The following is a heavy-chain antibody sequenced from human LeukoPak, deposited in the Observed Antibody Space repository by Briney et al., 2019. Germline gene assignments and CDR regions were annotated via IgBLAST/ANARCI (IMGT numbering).Heavy chain of an antibody. J-gene: IGHJ6*02. Sequence: SETLSLTCAVSGGSISSGGYSWSWIRQPPGKGLEWIGYIYHSGSTYYNPSLKSRVTISVDRSKNQFSLKLSSVTAADTAVYYCVRDLAGGFGDPLGMDAWGQGTTVTVSS. CDR3: VRDLAGGFGDPLGMDA. CDR1: GGSISSGGYS. CDR2: IYHSGST. D-gene: IGHD3-10*01. V-gene: IGHV4-30-2*01.